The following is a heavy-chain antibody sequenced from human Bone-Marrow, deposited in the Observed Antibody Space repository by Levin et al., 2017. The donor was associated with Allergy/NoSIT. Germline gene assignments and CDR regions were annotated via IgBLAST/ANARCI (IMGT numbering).Heavy chain of an antibody. V-gene: IGHV3-33*06. J-gene: IGHJ3*02. Sequence: GGSLRLSCAASGFTFSGYGMHWVRQAPGKGLQWVAVIWYDESIKYYVDSVKGRFTISRDNFKDTLYLQMNSLRTEDTAVYYCAKSLGPPSTTFHDAFDIWGQGTMVTVSS. CDR1: GFTFSGYG. CDR2: IWYDESIK. CDR3: AKSLGPPSTTFHDAFDI. D-gene: IGHD1-14*01.